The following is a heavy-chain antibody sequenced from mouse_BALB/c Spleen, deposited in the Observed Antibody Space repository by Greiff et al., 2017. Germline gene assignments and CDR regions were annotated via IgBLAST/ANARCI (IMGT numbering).Heavy chain of an antibody. V-gene: IGHV14-4*02. CDR2: IDPEDGDT. CDR1: GFNIKDYY. CDR3: NVWGGNYLHIDY. Sequence: EVQLQASGAELVRSGASVKLSCTASGFNIKDYYMHWVKQRPAQGLEWIGWIDPEDGDTEYAPKFQGKATMTADTSSNTAYLQLSSLTSEDTAVYYCNVWGGNYLHIDYWGQGNTRTVSS. J-gene: IGHJ2*01. D-gene: IGHD2-1*01.